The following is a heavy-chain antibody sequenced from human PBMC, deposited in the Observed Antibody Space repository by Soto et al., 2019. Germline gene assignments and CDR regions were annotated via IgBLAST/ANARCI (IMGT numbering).Heavy chain of an antibody. J-gene: IGHJ4*02. CDR3: ARGRLDSSGYYPVGDY. D-gene: IGHD3-22*01. V-gene: IGHV1-69*13. CDR2: IIPIFGTA. Sequence: SVKVSCKASGGTFSSYAISWVRQAPGQGLEWMGGIIPIFGTANYAQKFQGRVTITADESTSTAYMELSSLRSEDTAVYYCARGRLDSSGYYPVGDYWGQGTLVTVSS. CDR1: GGTFSSYA.